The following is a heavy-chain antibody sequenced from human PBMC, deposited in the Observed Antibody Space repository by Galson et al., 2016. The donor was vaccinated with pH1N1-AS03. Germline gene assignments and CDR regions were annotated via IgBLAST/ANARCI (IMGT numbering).Heavy chain of an antibody. CDR2: IRYDGSHK. CDR1: GFTFSSYG. V-gene: IGHV3-30*02. Sequence: SLRLSCAASGFTFSSYGMHWVRQAPGKGLEWVAVIRYDGSHKCYADSVKGRFTISRDNSDNTVFLQVNNLKPDDAAVYYCAKEGPVGASPNWYLDLWGRGTLVTVSP. D-gene: IGHD1-26*01. CDR3: AKEGPVGASPNWYLDL. J-gene: IGHJ2*01.